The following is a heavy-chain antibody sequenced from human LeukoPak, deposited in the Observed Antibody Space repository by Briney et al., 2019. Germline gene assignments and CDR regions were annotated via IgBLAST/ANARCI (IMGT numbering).Heavy chain of an antibody. J-gene: IGHJ6*02. CDR2: IWYDGSNK. CDR3: EKGNTIFGEAINYYYYYGMDV. D-gene: IGHD3-3*01. CDR1: GFTFSSYD. Sequence: PGGSLRLSCAASGFTFSSYDVHWVRQAPGKGLEWVAVIWYDGSNKYYAGSVKGLFTISRDNSTNTLYLQMNSLRAEDTAVYYCEKGNTIFGEAINYYYYYGMDVWGQGTTVTVS. V-gene: IGHV3-33*06.